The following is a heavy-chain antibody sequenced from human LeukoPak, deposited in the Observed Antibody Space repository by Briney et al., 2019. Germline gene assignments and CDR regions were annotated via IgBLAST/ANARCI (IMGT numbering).Heavy chain of an antibody. CDR3: ARGQDLTGGTPNWYFDL. Sequence: GGSLRLSCEASGFTVSSNYMRWARQAPGKGLEWVSVIYSGGATYYADSVKGRFTISRDNSKNTLNLQMNSLRAEDTAMYFCARGQDLTGGTPNWYFDLWGRGALVAVSS. V-gene: IGHV3-66*01. J-gene: IGHJ2*01. CDR1: GFTVSSNY. D-gene: IGHD1-14*01. CDR2: IYSGGAT.